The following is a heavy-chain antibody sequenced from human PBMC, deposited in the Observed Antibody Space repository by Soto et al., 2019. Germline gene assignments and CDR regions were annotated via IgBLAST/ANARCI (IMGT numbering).Heavy chain of an antibody. J-gene: IGHJ4*01. CDR2: IYTGGST. Sequence: EVQLVESGGGLVQPGGSLRLSCAASGFSLNNNYMNWGRQAPGKGLGGVSIIYTGGSTYYADSVKGRFTISRDDFKNTLYLQMNSLRAEDTGVYYCAAPTYWGQGTLVTVSS. CDR3: AAPTY. CDR1: GFSLNNNY. V-gene: IGHV3-66*01.